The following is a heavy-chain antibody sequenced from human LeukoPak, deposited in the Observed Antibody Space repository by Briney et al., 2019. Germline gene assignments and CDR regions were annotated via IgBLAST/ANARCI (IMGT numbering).Heavy chain of an antibody. CDR2: INPNSGGT. Sequence: GASVKVSCKASGYTFTGYYMHWVRQAPGQGLEWMGWINPNSGGTNYAQKFQGRVTMTRDTSISTAYMELSRLRSDDTAVYYCARDQVMVRGASGRKPFDPWGQGTLVTVSS. CDR3: ARDQVMVRGASGRKPFDP. D-gene: IGHD3-10*01. CDR1: GYTFTGYY. J-gene: IGHJ5*02. V-gene: IGHV1-2*02.